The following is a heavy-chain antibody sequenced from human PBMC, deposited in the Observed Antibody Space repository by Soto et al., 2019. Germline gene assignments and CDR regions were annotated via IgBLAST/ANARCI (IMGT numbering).Heavy chain of an antibody. CDR1: GGTFSSYA. CDR3: ASEGRGSCSGGSCSHWFDP. D-gene: IGHD2-15*01. J-gene: IGHJ5*02. CDR2: IIPIFGTA. V-gene: IGHV1-69*06. Sequence: QVQLVQSGAEVKKPGSSVKVSCKASGGTFSSYAISWVRQAPGQGLEWMGGIIPIFGTANYAQKFQGRVTITADKSTSTAYMELSSLRSEDTAVYYCASEGRGSCSGGSCSHWFDPWGQGTLVTVSS.